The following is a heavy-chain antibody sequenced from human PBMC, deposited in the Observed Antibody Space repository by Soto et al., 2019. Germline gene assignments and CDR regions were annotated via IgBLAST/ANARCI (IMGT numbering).Heavy chain of an antibody. CDR1: GGTFDNFI. V-gene: IGHV1-69*01. Sequence: QVQLVQSGAEVKEPGSSVRVSCKASGGTFDNFIMNWVRQTPGQGLEWMGGIVPMLGTPTYAEKFKGRVTFSATGSTSTMYMEVTSLTSEDTAIYYCARNGTYSSSLSQYSGMDVWGQGTTVTVSS. CDR2: IVPMLGTP. D-gene: IGHD1-26*01. CDR3: ARNGTYSSSLSQYSGMDV. J-gene: IGHJ6*02.